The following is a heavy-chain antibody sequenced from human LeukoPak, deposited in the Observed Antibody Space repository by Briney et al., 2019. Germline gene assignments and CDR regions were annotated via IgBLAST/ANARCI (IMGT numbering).Heavy chain of an antibody. Sequence: PGGSLRLSCAASGFTFSTCAMSWVRQAPGKGLEWVSAISGGGDITYYADSVTGRFTISRDNSKDTLFLQMHSLRPGDTAVYYCVREDTPATANYWGQGTLVTISS. D-gene: IGHD2-21*02. V-gene: IGHV3-23*01. J-gene: IGHJ4*02. CDR2: ISGGGDIT. CDR1: GFTFSTCA. CDR3: VREDTPATANY.